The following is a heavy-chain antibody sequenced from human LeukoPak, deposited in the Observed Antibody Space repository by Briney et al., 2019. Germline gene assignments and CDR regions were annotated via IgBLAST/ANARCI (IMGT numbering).Heavy chain of an antibody. J-gene: IGHJ4*02. D-gene: IGHD5-24*01. Sequence: GGSLRLSCAASGFTFSSYGMHWVRQAPGKGLEWVSVIYSGGSTYYADSVKGRFTISRDNSKNTLFLQMNNLRVEDTAVYYCARGDGYNSYYFDYWGQGTLVTVSS. CDR3: ARGDGYNSYYFDY. CDR2: IYSGGST. CDR1: GFTFSSYG. V-gene: IGHV3-NL1*01.